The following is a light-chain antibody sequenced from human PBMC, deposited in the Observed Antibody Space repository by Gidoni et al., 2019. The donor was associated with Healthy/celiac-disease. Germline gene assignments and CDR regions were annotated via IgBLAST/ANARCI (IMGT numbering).Light chain of an antibody. CDR3: QQYYSTPS. CDR2: WAS. CDR1: QSVLYSSNNKNY. Sequence: DIVMTQSPDSLAVSLGERPTINCKSSQSVLYSSNNKNYLAWYQQKPGQPPKLLIYWASTRESGFPDRFSGSGSGTDFTLTIISLQAEDVAVYYCQQYYSTPSFGGGTKVEIK. V-gene: IGKV4-1*01. J-gene: IGKJ4*01.